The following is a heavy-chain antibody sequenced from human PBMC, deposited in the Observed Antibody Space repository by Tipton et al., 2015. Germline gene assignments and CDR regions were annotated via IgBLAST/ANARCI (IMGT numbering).Heavy chain of an antibody. D-gene: IGHD6-19*01. J-gene: IGHJ6*02. CDR3: ARKRLWSSGWWHGTNELDYYHGMDV. Sequence: TLSLTCAVSAYSISSDYYWGWIRQPPGKGLEWIGSISHSGNTYYNPSLKSRVTMSRDTSKNQFSLKLRSVTAADTAVYYCARKRLWSSGWWHGTNELDYYHGMDVWGQGTTVTVSS. V-gene: IGHV4-38-2*01. CDR1: AYSISSDYY. CDR2: ISHSGNT.